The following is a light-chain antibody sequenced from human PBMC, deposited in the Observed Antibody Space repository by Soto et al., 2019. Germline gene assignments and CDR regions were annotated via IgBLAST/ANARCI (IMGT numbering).Light chain of an antibody. CDR2: EVS. Sequence: QSALTQPASVSGSPGQSITISCTGTSSDVGSYNYVSWYQQHPGKAPKLMIYEVSNRPSGVSNRFSGSKSGNTASLTISGLQAEDGADYYCSSYSRSSFYVFGPGTKLTVL. V-gene: IGLV2-14*01. CDR3: SSYSRSSFYV. J-gene: IGLJ1*01. CDR1: SSDVGSYNY.